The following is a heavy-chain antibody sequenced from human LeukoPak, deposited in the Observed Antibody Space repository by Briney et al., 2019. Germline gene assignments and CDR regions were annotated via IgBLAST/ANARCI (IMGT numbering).Heavy chain of an antibody. CDR1: GCTFSSYW. Sequence: GGSLRLSCAASGCTFSSYWMSWIRQPPGKGLEWIANIKQNGSEKYYVCSVNRRSTLSRDNATNSLYPQMNSLRAEDTAVYYCTRDRLLSKGIAALRTGDYYYYYMDGWGKGTTVTVSS. CDR2: IKQNGSEK. CDR3: TRDRLLSKGIAALRTGDYYYYYMDG. V-gene: IGHV3-7*03. J-gene: IGHJ6*03. D-gene: IGHD6-13*01.